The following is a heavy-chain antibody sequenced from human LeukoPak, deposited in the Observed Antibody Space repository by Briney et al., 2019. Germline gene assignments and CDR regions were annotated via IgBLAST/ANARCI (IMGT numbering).Heavy chain of an antibody. CDR1: GFTFSSYA. Sequence: PGGSLRLSCAASGFTFSSYAMSWVRQTPGKGLEWVSAISGSGGSTYYADSVKGRFTISRDNSKNTLYLQMNSLRAEDTAVYYCAKDVSRSTSCYNYWGQGTLVTVSS. D-gene: IGHD2-2*01. J-gene: IGHJ4*02. CDR2: ISGSGGST. CDR3: AKDVSRSTSCYNY. V-gene: IGHV3-23*01.